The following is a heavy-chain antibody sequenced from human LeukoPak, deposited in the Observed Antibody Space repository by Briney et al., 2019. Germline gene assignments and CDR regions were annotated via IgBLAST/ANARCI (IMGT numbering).Heavy chain of an antibody. Sequence: GGSLRLSCAASGFIVSENYMSWVRQAPGKGLEWVGRSKNKAYNYITEYAASVKGRFTISRDDSENSLYPQMNSLKTEDTAVYYCAVIRGVLGYWGQGTLVTVSS. V-gene: IGHV3-72*01. D-gene: IGHD3-10*01. CDR1: GFIVSENY. J-gene: IGHJ4*02. CDR3: AVIRGVLGY. CDR2: SKNKAYNYIT.